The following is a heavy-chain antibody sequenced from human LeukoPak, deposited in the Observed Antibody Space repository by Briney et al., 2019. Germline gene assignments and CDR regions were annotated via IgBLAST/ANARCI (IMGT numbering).Heavy chain of an antibody. CDR3: ARDGTYYYDSSGFRYYFDY. Sequence: PGRSLRLSCAASGFTFSSYGMHWVRQAPGKGLEWVAIISYDGSDKYYADSVKGRFTISRDNAKNSLYLQMNSLRAEDTAVYYCARDGTYYYDSSGFRYYFDYWGQGTLVTVSS. D-gene: IGHD3-22*01. V-gene: IGHV3-30*03. J-gene: IGHJ4*02. CDR2: ISYDGSDK. CDR1: GFTFSSYG.